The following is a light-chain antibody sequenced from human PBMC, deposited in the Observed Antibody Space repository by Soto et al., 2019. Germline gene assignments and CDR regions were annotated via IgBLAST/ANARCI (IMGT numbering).Light chain of an antibody. CDR2: AAS. J-gene: IGKJ1*01. CDR1: QSVSSY. CDR3: QQYDHWPRT. Sequence: EVVFTQSPVTLYLSPGERATPSCRASQSVSSYYLAWYQQKPGQAPRLLIYAASSRATGIPARFSGSGSGTDFTLTISSLQSEDFGFFYCQQYDHWPRTFGQGTKWIS. V-gene: IGKV3-15*01.